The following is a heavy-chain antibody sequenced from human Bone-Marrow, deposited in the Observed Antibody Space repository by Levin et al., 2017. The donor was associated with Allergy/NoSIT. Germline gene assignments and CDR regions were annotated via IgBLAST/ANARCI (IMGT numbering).Heavy chain of an antibody. CDR3: AREDGSTFDS. V-gene: IGHV4-31*03. Sequence: SETLSLTCTVSGASISGGGYHWSWIRQHAGKGLEWIGYIYYSGSTYYNPSLKSRVMISVDTSKNQFSLKVSSTTAADAAVYYCAREDGSTFDSWGQGTLVTVSS. CDR2: IYYSGST. CDR1: GASISGGGYH. J-gene: IGHJ4*02. D-gene: IGHD2-2*03.